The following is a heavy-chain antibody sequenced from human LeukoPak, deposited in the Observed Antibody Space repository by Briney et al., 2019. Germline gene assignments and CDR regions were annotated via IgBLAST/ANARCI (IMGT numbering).Heavy chain of an antibody. J-gene: IGHJ3*02. V-gene: IGHV3-30-3*02. D-gene: IGHD1-1*01. Sequence: GGSLRLSCAASGFTFSSFSMYWVRQTPGKELEWVAVISYDGNNKYYADSVKGRFSISRDNSKNTLYLQMDSLRTEDTAVYYCVKIRSRGTGDAFDIWGQGTVVTVSS. CDR3: VKIRSRGTGDAFDI. CDR2: ISYDGNNK. CDR1: GFTFSSFS.